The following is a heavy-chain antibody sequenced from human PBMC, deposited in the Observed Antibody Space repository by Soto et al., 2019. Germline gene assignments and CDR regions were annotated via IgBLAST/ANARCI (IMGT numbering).Heavy chain of an antibody. CDR2: ITGSGGST. J-gene: IGHJ6*02. V-gene: IGHV3-23*01. CDR1: GFPFSSYS. CDR3: ANADTMVRGGSDYYYYGRDV. Sequence: HPGGPLRLSCPDSGFPFSSYSMSWVRLATGKGQEWVSSITGSGGSTYYAALVKGRFTISRDNSKNTLYLQMNSLSADDTAVYYCANADTMVRGGSDYYYYGRDVWGQGTTVTVSS. D-gene: IGHD3-10*01.